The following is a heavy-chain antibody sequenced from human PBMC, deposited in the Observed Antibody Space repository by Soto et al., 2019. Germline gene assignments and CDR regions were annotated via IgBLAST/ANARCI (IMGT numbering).Heavy chain of an antibody. Sequence: XXSLRLSCAASRFTFNSYSMNWVRQAPGKGLQWTYSXGSGEXTVIYYEDSVXXRFTISKXXAKNYLYMPMNSTRLEDKAVYYCARDWIYGLAYWGKGIQVTVYS. CDR3: ARDWIYGLAY. CDR1: RFTFNSYS. D-gene: IGHD1-7*01. CDR2: XGSGEXTVI. V-gene: IGHV3-21*01. J-gene: IGHJ4*03.